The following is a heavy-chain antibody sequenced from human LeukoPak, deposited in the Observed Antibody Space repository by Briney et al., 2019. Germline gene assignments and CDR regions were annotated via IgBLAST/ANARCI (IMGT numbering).Heavy chain of an antibody. V-gene: IGHV3-43*02. J-gene: IGHJ1*01. CDR3: AKDKGVVSSSWYSVGFQH. Sequence: GGSLRLSXAASGFTFDDYAMHWVCQAPGKGLEWVSLISGDGGSTYYADSVKGRFTISRDNSKKSLYLQMNSLRTEDTALYYCAKDKGVVSSSWYSVGFQHWGQGTLVTVSS. D-gene: IGHD6-13*01. CDR2: ISGDGGST. CDR1: GFTFDDYA.